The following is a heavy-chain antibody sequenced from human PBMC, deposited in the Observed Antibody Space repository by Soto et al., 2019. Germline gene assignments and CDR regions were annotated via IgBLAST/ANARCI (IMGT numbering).Heavy chain of an antibody. V-gene: IGHV1-69*06. CDR1: GGTFSSYA. J-gene: IGHJ6*02. D-gene: IGHD2-15*01. Sequence: ASVKVSCKASGGTFSSYAISWVRQAPGQGLEWMGGIIPIFGTANYAQKFQCRVTITADKSTSTAYMELSSLRSEATAVHYRARGPRGAVAAPRDVWGQGATVIVSS. CDR2: IIPIFGTA. CDR3: ARGPRGAVAAPRDV.